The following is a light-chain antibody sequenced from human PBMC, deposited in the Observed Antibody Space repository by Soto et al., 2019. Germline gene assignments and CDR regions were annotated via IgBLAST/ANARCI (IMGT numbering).Light chain of an antibody. CDR3: QVWDVRTFHPYL. CDR1: NIGRKS. Sequence: SYELTQPPSVSVALGQTARVTCGGNNIGRKSVNWYQQMPGQAPDLLVSDYSDRPSGIPERFSGSKSGNTATLTTSRVAGGDEADYYYQVWDVRTFHPYLFGTGTKVTVL. V-gene: IGLV3-21*02. J-gene: IGLJ1*01. CDR2: DYS.